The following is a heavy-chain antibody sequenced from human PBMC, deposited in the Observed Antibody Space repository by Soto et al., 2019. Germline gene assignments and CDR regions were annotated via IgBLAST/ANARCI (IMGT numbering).Heavy chain of an antibody. CDR1: GYTFIRYC. V-gene: IGHV1-46*03. J-gene: IGHJ5*02. CDR3: ARRDRRTASCSFGNWLDP. CDR2: INPRDGST. Sequence: QVQVVQSGAEVKEPGASVKVSCKTSGYTFIRYCMNWVRQAPGQGLEWMGIINPRDGSTGYAQKFRGRVTMTRDPSTNTVYMGLSSLRSEDTAVYYCARRDRRTASCSFGNWLDPWGQGNPVTVSS. D-gene: IGHD3-10*01.